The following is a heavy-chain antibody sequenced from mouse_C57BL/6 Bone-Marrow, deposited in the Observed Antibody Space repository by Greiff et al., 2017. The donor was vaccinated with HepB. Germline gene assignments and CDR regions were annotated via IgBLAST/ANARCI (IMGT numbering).Heavy chain of an antibody. CDR1: GYTFTDYD. CDR3: TRRNRAGMGY. J-gene: IGHJ4*01. Sequence: VQLQQSGAELVKPGASVTLSCKASGYTFTDYDMHWVKQTPVQGLEWIGCIDPETGGTTYNQKFKGKAILTADTSSSTAYMQLRSLTSEDSAVYYWTRRNRAGMGYWGQGTPVTVAA. D-gene: IGHD3-3*01. V-gene: IGHV1-15*01. CDR2: IDPETGGT.